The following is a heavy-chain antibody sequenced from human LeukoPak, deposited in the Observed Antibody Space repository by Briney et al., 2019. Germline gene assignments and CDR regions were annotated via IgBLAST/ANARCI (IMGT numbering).Heavy chain of an antibody. V-gene: IGHV4-4*09. CDR1: GGSISSYY. J-gene: IGHJ5*02. CDR2: IYTSGST. Sequence: SETLSLTCTVSGGSISSYYWSWIRQPPGKGLEWIGYIYTSGSTNYNPSLKSRVTISVDTSKNQFSLKLSSVTAADTAVYYCARHGYSSSSWFTRPNWFDPWGQGTLVTVSS. D-gene: IGHD6-13*01. CDR3: ARHGYSSSSWFTRPNWFDP.